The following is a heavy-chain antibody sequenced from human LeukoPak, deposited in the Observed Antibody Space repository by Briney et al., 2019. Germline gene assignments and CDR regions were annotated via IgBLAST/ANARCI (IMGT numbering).Heavy chain of an antibody. CDR2: INVGNGNT. CDR3: ARGDCGGNDCYYIDY. Sequence: ASLKVSCKASGYIFSSYAMHWVRQAPGQRLDWMGWINVGNGNTKYSQKFQGRVTITRDTSASTAYMELSSLRSEDTAVYYCARGDCGGNDCYYIDYWGQGTLVTVSS. D-gene: IGHD2-21*01. V-gene: IGHV1-3*01. CDR1: GYIFSSYA. J-gene: IGHJ4*02.